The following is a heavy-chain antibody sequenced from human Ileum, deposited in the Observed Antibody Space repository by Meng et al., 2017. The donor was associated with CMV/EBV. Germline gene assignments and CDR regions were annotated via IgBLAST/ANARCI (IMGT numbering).Heavy chain of an antibody. CDR3: ARDPNPRYYDCWSGYYVLGYYGMDV. Sequence: GESLKISCAASGFTFSSYWMSWVRQDPGKGLECVANIKQDGSEKYYVDSVKGRFTISRDNANNSLYQQMNSLRAEDTAVYYCARDPNPRYYDCWSGYYVLGYYGMDVWGQGTTVTVSS. V-gene: IGHV3-7*01. CDR1: GFTFSSYW. CDR2: IKQDGSEK. J-gene: IGHJ6*02. D-gene: IGHD3-3*01.